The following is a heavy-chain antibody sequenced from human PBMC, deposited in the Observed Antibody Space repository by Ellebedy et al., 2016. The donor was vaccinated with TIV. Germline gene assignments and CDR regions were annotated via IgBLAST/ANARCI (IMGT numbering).Heavy chain of an antibody. D-gene: IGHD3-10*01. V-gene: IGHV4-31*03. J-gene: IGHJ4*02. CDR3: ARVSGFGELMDY. CDR1: GGSISSGGYY. Sequence: MPSETLSLTCTVSGGSISSGGYYWSWIRQHPGKGLEWIGYIYYSGSTYYNPSLKSRVTISVDTSKNQFSLKLSSVTAADTAVYYCARVSGFGELMDYWGQGTLVTVSS. CDR2: IYYSGST.